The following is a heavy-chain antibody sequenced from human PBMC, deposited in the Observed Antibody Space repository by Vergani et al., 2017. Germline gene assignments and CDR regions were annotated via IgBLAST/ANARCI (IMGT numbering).Heavy chain of an antibody. CDR2: ISSSGSP. V-gene: IGHV4-39*02. D-gene: IGHD3-10*01. CDR1: GDSISRSHYY. CDR3: ARPVGPSAIADGYHV. Sequence: QLQLQESGPGLVKPSETLSLSCRASGDSISRSHYYWGFIRQPPGKGLEWIGSISSSGSPYYNPTLKSRLAFSVDTSTNLLSLRLKSVTATDTGMYYCARPVGPSAIADGYHVWGQGTMVTVS. J-gene: IGHJ3*01.